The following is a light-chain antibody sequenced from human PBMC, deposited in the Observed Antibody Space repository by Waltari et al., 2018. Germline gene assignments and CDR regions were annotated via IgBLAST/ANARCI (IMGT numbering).Light chain of an antibody. CDR1: QSVGRY. Sequence: EIVLTQSPGTLSLSPGDRATLSCRASQSVGRYLAWYRQKPGQAPRLLIYDASSRATGIPDRFSGGGSGTDFSLTISRLEPEDFAAYHCQHYVSLPVTFGQGTKVEIK. J-gene: IGKJ1*01. CDR3: QHYVSLPVT. CDR2: DAS. V-gene: IGKV3-20*01.